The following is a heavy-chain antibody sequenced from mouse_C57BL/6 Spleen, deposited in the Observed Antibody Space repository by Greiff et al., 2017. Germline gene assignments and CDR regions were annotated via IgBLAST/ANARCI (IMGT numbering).Heavy chain of an antibody. J-gene: IGHJ3*01. Sequence: QVQLQQPGTDLVKPGASVTLSCKASGYTFTSYWMHWVKQRPGQGLEWIGNINPRDGGTNYNEKFKSKATLTVDKSASTAYMQLSSLTSEDSAVYYCARRGLYYSNYEGFAYGGQGTLGTVSS. CDR3: ARRGLYYSNYEGFAY. V-gene: IGHV1-53*01. D-gene: IGHD2-5*01. CDR1: GYTFTSYW. CDR2: INPRDGGT.